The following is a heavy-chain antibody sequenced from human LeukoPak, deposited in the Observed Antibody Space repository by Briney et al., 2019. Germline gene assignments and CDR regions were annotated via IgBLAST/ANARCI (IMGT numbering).Heavy chain of an antibody. V-gene: IGHV4-34*01. D-gene: IGHD2-2*02. CDR1: GGSFSGYY. CDR3: ARGRRVVPAAILGWFDP. J-gene: IGHJ5*02. Sequence: SETLSLTCAVYGGSFSGYYWSWIRQPPGKGLEWIGEINHSGSTNYNPSLKSRVTVSVDTSKNQFSLKLSSVTAADTAVYYCARGRRVVPAAILGWFDPWGQGTLVTVSS. CDR2: INHSGST.